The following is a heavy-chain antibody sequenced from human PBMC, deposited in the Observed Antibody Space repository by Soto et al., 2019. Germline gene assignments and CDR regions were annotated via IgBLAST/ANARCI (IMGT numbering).Heavy chain of an antibody. CDR3: ARAERDYDILTGSPGY. V-gene: IGHV1-3*01. Sequence: GASVKVSCKASGYTFTRYAMHWVRQAPGQRLEWMGWINAGNGNTKYSQKFQGRVTITRDTSASTAYMELSSLRSEDTAVYYCARAERDYDILTGSPGYWGQGTLVTVSS. CDR2: INAGNGNT. CDR1: GYTFTRYA. D-gene: IGHD3-9*01. J-gene: IGHJ4*02.